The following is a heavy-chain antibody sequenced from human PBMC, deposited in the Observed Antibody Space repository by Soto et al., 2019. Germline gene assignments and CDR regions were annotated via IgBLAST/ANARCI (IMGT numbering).Heavy chain of an antibody. Sequence: QVQLVRSGAEVKKPGSSVKVSCRSSGGTFNTYAISWVRQAPGQGLEWMGGIIPIFGTANYAQKFQGRVTITADDSTSTAYMELSSLTSEDTVVYYCARDGVGAVTGVLGYWGQGTLVTVSS. CDR2: IIPIFGTA. V-gene: IGHV1-69*01. CDR3: ARDGVGAVTGVLGY. D-gene: IGHD6-19*01. CDR1: GGTFNTYA. J-gene: IGHJ4*02.